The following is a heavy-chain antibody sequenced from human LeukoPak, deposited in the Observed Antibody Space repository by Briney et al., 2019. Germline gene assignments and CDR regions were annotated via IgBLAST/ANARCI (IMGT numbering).Heavy chain of an antibody. D-gene: IGHD1-26*01. CDR3: ARQNTPHGNFDY. J-gene: IGHJ4*02. CDR2: IGVAANT. Sequence: GGSLRLSCAASGFTFSSYDMHWVRQATGKGLEWVSAIGVAANTFYSGSVKGRFTISRENAKNSLYLLMSSLRAEDTAVYYCARQNTPHGNFDYWGQGALVTVSS. V-gene: IGHV3-13*01. CDR1: GFTFSSYD.